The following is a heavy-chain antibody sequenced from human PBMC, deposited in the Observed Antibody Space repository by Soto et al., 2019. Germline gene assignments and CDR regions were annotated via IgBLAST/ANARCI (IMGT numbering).Heavy chain of an antibody. J-gene: IGHJ5*02. CDR1: GFTFSSYA. CDR3: ARDSNYYDSSGYSGNWFDP. CDR2: ISSSGSTI. D-gene: IGHD3-22*01. Sequence: EVQLLESGGGLVQPGGSLRLSCAASGFTFSSYAMSWVRQAPGKGLEWVSYISSSGSTIYYADSVKGRFTISRDNAKNSLYLQMNSLRAEDTAVYYCARDSNYYDSSGYSGNWFDPWGQGTLVTVSS. V-gene: IGHV3-48*03.